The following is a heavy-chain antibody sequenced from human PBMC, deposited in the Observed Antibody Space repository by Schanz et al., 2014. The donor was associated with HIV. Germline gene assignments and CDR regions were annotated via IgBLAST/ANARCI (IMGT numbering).Heavy chain of an antibody. J-gene: IGHJ3*01. D-gene: IGHD3-10*01. V-gene: IGHV3-23*04. CDR2: VSGSGRST. CDR1: GFAFSNYA. Sequence: VQLVESGGVVVQPGGSLRLSCAASGFAFSNYAMSWVRQAPGKGLEWVAGVSGSGRSTYYADSVKGRFTISRDKSKNTLYLRMNSLRVEDTAVYYCAKEFSILRGVFDAFDVWGQGTVVSVSS. CDR3: AKEFSILRGVFDAFDV.